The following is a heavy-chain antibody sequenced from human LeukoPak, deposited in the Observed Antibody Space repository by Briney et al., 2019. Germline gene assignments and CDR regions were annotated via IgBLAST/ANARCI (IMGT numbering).Heavy chain of an antibody. CDR1: GFTFSSYN. J-gene: IGHJ4*02. D-gene: IGHD2-21*02. CDR3: ARDRGGDWGDISYYFDY. CDR2: IRSSSSTI. Sequence: PGGSLRLSCTASGFTFSSYNMNWVRQAPGKGLEWVSHIRSSSSTIYYAESVKGRFTISRDNAKNSLYLQMNSLRAEDTAVYYCARDRGGDWGDISYYFDYWGQGTLVTVSS. V-gene: IGHV3-48*04.